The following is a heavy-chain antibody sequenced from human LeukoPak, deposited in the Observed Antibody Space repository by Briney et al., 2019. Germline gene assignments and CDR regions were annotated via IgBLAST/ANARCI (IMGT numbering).Heavy chain of an antibody. D-gene: IGHD5-24*01. V-gene: IGHV4-59*01. CDR3: AKYGYTYAFDI. CDR1: GGSISPYY. CDR2: IYYSGST. Sequence: PSETLSLTCTVSGGSISPYYWSWIRQPPGRGLEWIGYIYYSGSTNYNPSLKSRVIISVDTSKNQFSLKLSSVTAADTAVYYCAKYGYTYAFDIWGQGTMVTVSS. J-gene: IGHJ3*02.